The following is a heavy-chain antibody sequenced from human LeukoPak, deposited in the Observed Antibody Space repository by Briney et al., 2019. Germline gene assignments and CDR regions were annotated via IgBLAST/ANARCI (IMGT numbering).Heavy chain of an antibody. V-gene: IGHV1-69*04. J-gene: IGHJ4*02. CDR1: GGTFSSYA. CDR2: IIPILGIA. CDR3: ARDAGDYYDSSGYSPFDY. D-gene: IGHD3-22*01. Sequence: GASVKVSCKASGGTFSSYAISWVRQAPGQGLEWMGRIIPILGIANYAQKFQGRVTITADKSTSTAYMELSSLRSEDTAVYYCARDAGDYYDSSGYSPFDYWGQGTLVTVSS.